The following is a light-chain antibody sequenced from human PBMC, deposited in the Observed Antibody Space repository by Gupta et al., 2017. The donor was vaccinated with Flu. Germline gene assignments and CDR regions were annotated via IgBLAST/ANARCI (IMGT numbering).Light chain of an antibody. CDR1: SSDVGGFNY. CDR3: SSDASSNTLYV. Sequence: SALPQPPSASGSPDPSVTISCTGTSSDVGGFNYVSWYQHHPGKAPKLKIYEVSKRPSGVPDRFSGSNSGNTDPLTCSGLQAEHEADYYSSSDASSNTLYVSGNGTKFTVL. J-gene: IGLJ1*01. CDR2: EVS. V-gene: IGLV2-8*01.